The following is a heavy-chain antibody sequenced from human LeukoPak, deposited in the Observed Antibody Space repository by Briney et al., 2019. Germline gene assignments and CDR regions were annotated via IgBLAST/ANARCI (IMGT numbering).Heavy chain of an antibody. Sequence: ASVKVSCKASGGTFSSYAISWVRQAPRQGLEWMGGIIPIFGTANYAQKFQGRVTITADESTSTAYMELSSLRSEDTAVYYCARVPSSGFHAEGKYYYYYYYMDVWGKGTTVTVSS. V-gene: IGHV1-69*13. CDR3: ARVPSSGFHAEGKYYYYYYYMDV. D-gene: IGHD3-3*01. CDR2: IIPIFGTA. J-gene: IGHJ6*03. CDR1: GGTFSSYA.